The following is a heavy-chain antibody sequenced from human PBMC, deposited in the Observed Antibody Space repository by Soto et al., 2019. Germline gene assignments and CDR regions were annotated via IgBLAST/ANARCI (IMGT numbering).Heavy chain of an antibody. Sequence: ASVKVSCKASGYTFTGYYMHWVRQAPGQGLEWMGWINPNSGGTNYAQKFQGWVTMTRDTSISTAYMEPSRLRSDDTAVYYCARDRQSYYYDSSGYYQGADAFDIWGQGTMVTVSS. D-gene: IGHD3-22*01. V-gene: IGHV1-2*04. J-gene: IGHJ3*02. CDR2: INPNSGGT. CDR3: ARDRQSYYYDSSGYYQGADAFDI. CDR1: GYTFTGYY.